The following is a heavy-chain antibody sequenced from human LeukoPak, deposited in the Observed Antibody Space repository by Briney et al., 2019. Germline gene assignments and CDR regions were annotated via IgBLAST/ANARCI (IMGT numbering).Heavy chain of an antibody. J-gene: IGHJ4*02. CDR2: IYTGDST. CDR1: GFPVSSTY. V-gene: IGHV3-53*01. D-gene: IGHD3-22*01. CDR3: AKDRGYYDSSGYSFDY. Sequence: GGSLRLSCAASGFPVSSTYMSWVRQAPGKGLEWVSLIYTGDSTYYADSVKGRFTISRDNSKNTLYLQMNSLRAEDTAVYYCAKDRGYYDSSGYSFDYWGQGTLVTVSS.